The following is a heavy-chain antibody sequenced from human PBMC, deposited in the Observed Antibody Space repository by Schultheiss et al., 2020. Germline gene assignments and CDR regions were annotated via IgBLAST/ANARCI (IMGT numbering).Heavy chain of an antibody. D-gene: IGHD4-17*01. CDR1: GGSISSSSYY. J-gene: IGHJ4*02. CDR2: IYYSGST. Sequence: SQTLSLTCTVSGGSISSSSYYWGWIRQHPGKGLEWIGYIYYSGSTYYNPSLKSRVTISVDTSKNQFSLKLSSVTAADTAVYYCARASWRIYDYGDYGVDYWGQGTLVTVSS. CDR3: ARASWRIYDYGDYGVDY. V-gene: IGHV4-31*03.